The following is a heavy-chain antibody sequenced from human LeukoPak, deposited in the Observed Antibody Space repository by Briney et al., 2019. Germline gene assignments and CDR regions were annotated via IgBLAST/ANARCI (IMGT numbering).Heavy chain of an antibody. CDR2: INHSGST. D-gene: IGHD4-17*01. CDR3: ARGPVTKV. Sequence: SDTLSLTCAVSGYSITSSSWWGWIRQPPGKGLEWIGEINHSGSTNYNPSLKSRVTISVDTSKNQFSLKLSSVTAADTAVYYCARGPVTKVWGQGTLVTVSS. CDR1: GYSITSSSW. J-gene: IGHJ4*02. V-gene: IGHV4-28*03.